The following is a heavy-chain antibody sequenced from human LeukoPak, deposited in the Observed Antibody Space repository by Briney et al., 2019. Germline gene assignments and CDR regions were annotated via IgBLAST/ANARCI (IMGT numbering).Heavy chain of an antibody. Sequence: SHTLSPTCTLACGSISSEYWSWIRQPAGKGLEWIGRSYTSGSTNYNPSLKSRVTMSVDTSKNQFSLKLSSVTAADTAVYYCARVGLTMVRGVIFGGDWFDPWGQGTLVTVSS. J-gene: IGHJ5*02. CDR3: ARVGLTMVRGVIFGGDWFDP. CDR2: SYTSGST. V-gene: IGHV4-4*07. D-gene: IGHD3-10*01. CDR1: CGSISSEY.